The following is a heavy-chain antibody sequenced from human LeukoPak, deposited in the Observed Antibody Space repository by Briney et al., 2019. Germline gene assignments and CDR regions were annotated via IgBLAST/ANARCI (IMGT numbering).Heavy chain of an antibody. CDR2: IRYDGSNK. D-gene: IGHD3-9*01. V-gene: IGHV3-30*02. J-gene: IGHJ6*02. CDR3: AKEITYYDILTGYYNLYYYYGMDV. Sequence: GGSLRLSCAASGFTFSSYAMSWVRQAPGKGLEWVAFIRYDGSNKYYADSVKGRFTISRDNSKNTLYLQMNSLRAEDTAVYYCAKEITYYDILTGYYNLYYYYGMDVWGQGTTVTVSS. CDR1: GFTFSSYA.